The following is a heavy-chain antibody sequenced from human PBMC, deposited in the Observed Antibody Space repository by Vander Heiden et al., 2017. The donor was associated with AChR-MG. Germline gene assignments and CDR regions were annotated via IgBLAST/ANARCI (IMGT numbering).Heavy chain of an antibody. D-gene: IGHD3-22*01. CDR2: IWYDGRNK. Sequence: QVQLVESGGGVVQPGRSLRLSCAASGFTFSSYGLHWVRQAPGKGLAWGEVIWYDGRNKYYADAVKGRVTISRDNSKNTLYLQMNSLRAEDTAVYYCARGYYDSSGYYYDYWGQGTLVTVSS. CDR1: GFTFSSYG. CDR3: ARGYYDSSGYYYDY. J-gene: IGHJ4*02. V-gene: IGHV3-33*01.